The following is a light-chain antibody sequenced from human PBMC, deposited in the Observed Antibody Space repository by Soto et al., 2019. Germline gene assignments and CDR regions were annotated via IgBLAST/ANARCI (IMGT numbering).Light chain of an antibody. CDR3: QQYDSFWT. CDR1: QRINNW. J-gene: IGKJ1*01. Sequence: DIQMTQSPSTLSASVGDRVTITCRASQRINNWLAWYQQKPGEAPKLLIYDASNLESGVPPRFRGSGSGTEFTLTISNLRPDDFATYFCQQYDSFWTFGQGT. CDR2: DAS. V-gene: IGKV1-5*01.